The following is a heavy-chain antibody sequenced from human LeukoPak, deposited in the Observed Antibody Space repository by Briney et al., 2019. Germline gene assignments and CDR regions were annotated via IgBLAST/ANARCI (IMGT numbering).Heavy chain of an antibody. Sequence: GGSLRLSCAASEFTVSSYYMSWVRQAPGKGLEWVSVIYSGGSTYYADSVKGRFTISRDNSKNTLYLQMNSLRAEDTAVYYCARDRGIPAAPGRAFDIWGQGTMVTVSS. CDR3: ARDRGIPAAPGRAFDI. V-gene: IGHV3-53*01. D-gene: IGHD2-2*01. J-gene: IGHJ3*02. CDR1: EFTVSSYY. CDR2: IYSGGST.